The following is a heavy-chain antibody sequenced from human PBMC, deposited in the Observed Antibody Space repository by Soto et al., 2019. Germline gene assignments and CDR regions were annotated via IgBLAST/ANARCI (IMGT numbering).Heavy chain of an antibody. CDR2: IIPIFGTA. V-gene: IGHV1-69*06. Sequence: SVKVSCKASGGTFSSYAISWVRQAPGQGLEWMGGIIPIFGTANYAQKFQGRVTITADKSTSTAYMELSSLRSEDTAVYYCARGVHGDFWSGRPHYYYYGMDVWGQGTTVTVSS. D-gene: IGHD3-3*01. CDR1: GGTFSSYA. J-gene: IGHJ6*02. CDR3: ARGVHGDFWSGRPHYYYYGMDV.